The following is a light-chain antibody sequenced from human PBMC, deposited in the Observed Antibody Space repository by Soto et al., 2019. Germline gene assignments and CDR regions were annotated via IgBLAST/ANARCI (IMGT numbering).Light chain of an antibody. V-gene: IGLV2-8*01. CDR2: EFS. CDR3: SSYLCSNIWV. Sequence: QSALTQPPSASGSPGQSVTISCTGTSSDVGAYKYVSWYQQYPGKAPKLMIYEFSKRPSGVPDRFSGSKSGNTAALTVSGLQAEDEDDYYCSSYLCSNIWVFGGGTKVTVL. CDR1: SSDVGAYKY. J-gene: IGLJ3*02.